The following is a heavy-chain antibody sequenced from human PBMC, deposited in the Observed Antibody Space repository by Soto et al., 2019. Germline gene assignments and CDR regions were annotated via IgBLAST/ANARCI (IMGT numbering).Heavy chain of an antibody. V-gene: IGHV1-3*01. D-gene: IGHD6-19*01. CDR3: ARFNRAGNYYYGMDV. CDR1: GYTFTSYA. J-gene: IGHJ6*02. CDR2: INAGNGNT. Sequence: QVQLVQSGAEVKKPGASVKVSCKASGYTFTSYAMHWVRQAPGQRLEWMGWINAGNGNTKYSQKFQGRVTITRDTSASTAYMELSSLRSEDTAVYYCARFNRAGNYYYGMDVWGQGTTVTVSS.